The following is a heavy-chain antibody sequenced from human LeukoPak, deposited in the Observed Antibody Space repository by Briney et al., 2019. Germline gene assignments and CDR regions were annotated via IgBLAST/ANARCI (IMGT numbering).Heavy chain of an antibody. CDR3: ARLITMIAARGGAFDI. J-gene: IGHJ3*02. CDR1: GGPISSSSYY. Sequence: PSETLSLTCTVSGGPISSSSYYWGWIRQPPGKGLEWIGYIYYSGSTNYNPSLKSRVTMSVDTSKNQFSLKLSSVTAADTAVYYCARLITMIAARGGAFDIWGQGTMVTVSS. CDR2: IYYSGST. V-gene: IGHV4-61*05. D-gene: IGHD3-22*01.